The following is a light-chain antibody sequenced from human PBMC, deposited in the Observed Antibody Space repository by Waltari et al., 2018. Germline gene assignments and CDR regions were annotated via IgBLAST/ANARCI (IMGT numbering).Light chain of an antibody. V-gene: IGKV3-11*01. J-gene: IGKJ4*01. Sequence: EMVLTQSPVILSLSPGERAALSCRASQNIGSQLAWYQQRPGQAPRRLIEDVSNRVTGIPARFSGSGSGTDFTLTISGLAPEDTAVYYCQQRDSWPLTFGGGTKVEI. CDR1: QNIGSQ. CDR3: QQRDSWPLT. CDR2: DVS.